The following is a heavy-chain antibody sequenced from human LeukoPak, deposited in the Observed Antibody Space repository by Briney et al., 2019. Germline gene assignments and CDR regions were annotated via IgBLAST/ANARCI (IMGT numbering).Heavy chain of an antibody. V-gene: IGHV1-69*01. J-gene: IGHJ4*02. CDR1: GGTFSSYA. CDR3: AREEPSYGSGSLGY. CDR2: IIPIFGTA. Sequence: SVKVSCKASGGTFSSYAISWVRQAPGQGLEWMGGIIPIFGTANYAQKFQGRVTITADESTSTAYMELSSLRSEDTAVYYCAREEPSYGSGSLGYWGQGTLVTVSS. D-gene: IGHD3-10*01.